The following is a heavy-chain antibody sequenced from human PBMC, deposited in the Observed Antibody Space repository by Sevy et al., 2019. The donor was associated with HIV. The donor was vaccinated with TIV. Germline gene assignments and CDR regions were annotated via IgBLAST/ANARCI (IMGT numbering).Heavy chain of an antibody. CDR2: VSYDGSTK. Sequence: GGSLRLSCAASGFILSNYGMHWVRQAPGKGLEWVAFVSYDGSTKYYTGSVRGRFSNSRDNPKNTVYLQMNSRRVEDTAVYYWAKGSKATGSAFDIWGQGTMVTVSS. D-gene: IGHD1-1*01. J-gene: IGHJ3*02. CDR1: GFILSNYG. CDR3: AKGSKATGSAFDI. V-gene: IGHV3-30*18.